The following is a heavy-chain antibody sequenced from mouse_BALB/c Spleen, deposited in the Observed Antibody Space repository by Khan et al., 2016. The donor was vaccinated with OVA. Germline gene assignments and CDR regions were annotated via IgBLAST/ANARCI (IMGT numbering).Heavy chain of an antibody. J-gene: IGHJ2*03. CDR2: ISSVGSFT. V-gene: IGHV5-9-3*01. CDR1: GFPFSDYG. Sequence: EVELVESGGDLVKPGGSLKLSCAASGFPFSDYGLSWVRQTPEKRLEWVATISSVGSFTYYLHSVKGRVTISRDSATNTLYLQMSSLRSEATDMYYCTRTPGYYGSNYFDQWGQGTSVTVSS. D-gene: IGHD1-1*01. CDR3: TRTPGYYGSNYFDQ.